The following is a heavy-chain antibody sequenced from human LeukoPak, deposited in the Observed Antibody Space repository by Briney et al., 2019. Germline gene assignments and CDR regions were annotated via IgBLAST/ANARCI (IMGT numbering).Heavy chain of an antibody. CDR1: GFTFNIYA. CDR3: AKGLRGNYDH. V-gene: IGHV3-23*01. D-gene: IGHD1-26*01. Sequence: QPGGSLRLSCAASGFTFNIYAMAWVRQAPEKGLGWVSSITDNGINTYYADSVKGRFTISRDNSKNTLYLQMNSLRAEDTAVYYCAKGLRGNYDHWGQGTLVTVSS. J-gene: IGHJ5*02. CDR2: ITDNGINT.